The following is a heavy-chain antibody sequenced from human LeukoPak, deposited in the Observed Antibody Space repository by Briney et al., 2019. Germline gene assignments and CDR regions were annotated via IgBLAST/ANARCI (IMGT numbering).Heavy chain of an antibody. Sequence: SETLSLTCAVYGGSFSGYYWSWIRQPPGKGLEWIGEINHSGSTNYNPSLKSRVTISVDTSKNQFSLKLSSVTAVDTAVYYCARGLGSFWGQGTLVTVSS. CDR1: GGSFSGYY. CDR2: INHSGST. J-gene: IGHJ4*02. D-gene: IGHD6-13*01. CDR3: ARGLGSF. V-gene: IGHV4-34*01.